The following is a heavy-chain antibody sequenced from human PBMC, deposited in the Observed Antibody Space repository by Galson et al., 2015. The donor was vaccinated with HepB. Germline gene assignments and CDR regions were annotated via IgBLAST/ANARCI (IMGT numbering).Heavy chain of an antibody. CDR2: INPKSGAT. CDR3: SRDNWRTDTLYYYYYGVDV. J-gene: IGHJ6*02. V-gene: IGHV1-2*02. CDR1: GYTVTDNY. D-gene: IGHD1-20*01. Sequence: SVKVSCKASGYTVTDNYMHWVRQAPGQGLEWMGWINPKSGATYYSHNFRDRVTMTRDTSINTAYMELTRLRSDDTAVYYCSRDNWRTDTLYYYYYGVDVWGQGTTVSVSS.